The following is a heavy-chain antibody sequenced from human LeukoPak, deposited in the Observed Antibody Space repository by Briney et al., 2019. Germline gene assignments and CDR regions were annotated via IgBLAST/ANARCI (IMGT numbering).Heavy chain of an antibody. J-gene: IGHJ4*02. CDR2: INPNSGGT. CDR1: GYTFTGYY. CDR3: ARDSSPYYDFWSGYYTSYYFDY. D-gene: IGHD3-3*01. V-gene: IGHV1-2*04. Sequence: ASVKVSCKASGYTFTGYYMQWVRQAPGQGLEWMGWINPNSGGTNYAQKFQGWVTMTRDTSISTAYMELSRLRSDDTAVYYCARDSSPYYDFWSGYYTSYYFDYWGQGTLVTVSS.